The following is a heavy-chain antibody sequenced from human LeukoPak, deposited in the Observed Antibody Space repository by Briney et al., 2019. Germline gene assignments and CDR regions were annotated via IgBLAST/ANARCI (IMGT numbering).Heavy chain of an antibody. Sequence: SETLSLTCTVSGGSISSGGYYWSWIRQHPGKGLEWIGYIYYSGSTYYNPSLKSRVTISVDTSKNQFPLKLSSVTAADTAVYYCARDNWNSSGGMDVWGQGTTVTVSS. CDR1: GGSISSGGYY. CDR3: ARDNWNSSGGMDV. V-gene: IGHV4-31*03. J-gene: IGHJ6*02. D-gene: IGHD1-7*01. CDR2: IYYSGST.